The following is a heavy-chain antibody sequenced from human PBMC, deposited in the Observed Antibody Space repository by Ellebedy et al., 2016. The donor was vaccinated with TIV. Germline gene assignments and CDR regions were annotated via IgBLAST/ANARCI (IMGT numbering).Heavy chain of an antibody. D-gene: IGHD2-2*01. CDR3: ARAELGYCSSTSCRGWFNP. V-gene: IGHV1-69*13. Sequence: SVKVSXXASGGTFSSYAISWVRQAPGQGLEWMGGIIPIFGTANYAQKFQGRVTITADESTSTAYMELSSLRSEDTAVYYCARAELGYCSSTSCRGWFNPWGQGTLVTVSS. J-gene: IGHJ5*02. CDR2: IIPIFGTA. CDR1: GGTFSSYA.